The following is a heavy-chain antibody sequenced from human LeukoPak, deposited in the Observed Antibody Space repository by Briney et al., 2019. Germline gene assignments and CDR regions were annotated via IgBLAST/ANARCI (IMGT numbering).Heavy chain of an antibody. V-gene: IGHV4-34*01. D-gene: IGHD2-2*01. Sequence: SETLSLTCAVYGGSFSGYYWSWIRQPPVKGLVWIGEINDSGSTNYNPSLKSRVTISVDTSKNQFSLKLSSVSAADTAVYYCARGRRPGYCSSTSCPRAYSDYWGQGTLVTVSS. J-gene: IGHJ4*02. CDR1: GGSFSGYY. CDR2: INDSGST. CDR3: ARGRRPGYCSSTSCPRAYSDY.